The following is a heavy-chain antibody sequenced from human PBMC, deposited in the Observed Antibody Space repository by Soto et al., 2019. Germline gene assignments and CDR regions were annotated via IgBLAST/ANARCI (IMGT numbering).Heavy chain of an antibody. V-gene: IGHV3-23*01. CDR2: TSGSGGDT. D-gene: IGHD3-3*01. CDR3: AKIYDFWSRHHDSFDV. Sequence: PLFESGGGLVQPGGSLRLSCVASGFSFGRYAMTWVRQAPGKGLEWVSGTSGSGGDTYYADSVKGRFTISRDNPKNTLYLQMNSLRVEDTAVFYCAKIYDFWSRHHDSFDVWGQGTLVTVSS. CDR1: GFSFGRYA. J-gene: IGHJ3*01.